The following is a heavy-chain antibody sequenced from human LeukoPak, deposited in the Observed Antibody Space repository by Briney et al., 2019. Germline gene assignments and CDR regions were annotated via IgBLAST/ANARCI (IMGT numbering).Heavy chain of an antibody. Sequence: SETLSLTCAVYGGSFSGYYWGWIRQPPGKGLEWIGEINHSGSTNYNPSLKSRVTISVDTSKNQFSLKLSSVTAADTGVYYCAIARSGWLRYYFDYWGQGTLVTVSS. V-gene: IGHV4-34*01. CDR2: INHSGST. D-gene: IGHD6-19*01. J-gene: IGHJ4*02. CDR3: AIARSGWLRYYFDY. CDR1: GGSFSGYY.